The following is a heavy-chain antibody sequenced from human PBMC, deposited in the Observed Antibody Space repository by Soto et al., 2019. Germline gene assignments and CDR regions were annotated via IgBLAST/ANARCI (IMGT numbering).Heavy chain of an antibody. V-gene: IGHV4-39*01. J-gene: IGHJ5*02. CDR2: GYHTGNT. CDR3: AIQILDNFTSGTYSTGFDP. D-gene: IGHD3-10*01. Sequence: QLQLQGSGPGLVKPSETLSLTCSVAGGSVNNNGYYWASIRQPPGKGLESIASGYHTGNTYSNLSLKSRVSMSIDTSMNQFSLTLRSVTAADRAVYYCAIQILDNFTSGTYSTGFDPWGQGNVLTVSS. CDR1: GGSVNNNGYY.